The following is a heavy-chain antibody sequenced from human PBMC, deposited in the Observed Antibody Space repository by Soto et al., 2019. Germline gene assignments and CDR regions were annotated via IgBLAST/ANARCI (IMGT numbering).Heavy chain of an antibody. Sequence: HPGGSLRLSCAASGFTFSSYEMNWVRQAPGKGLEWVSYISSSGSTIYYADSVKGRFTISRDNAKNSLYLQMNSLRAEDTAVYYCARDGESSDWPPVYYFDYWGQGTLVTVSS. V-gene: IGHV3-48*03. D-gene: IGHD6-25*01. CDR1: GFTFSSYE. CDR3: ARDGESSDWPPVYYFDY. J-gene: IGHJ4*02. CDR2: ISSSGSTI.